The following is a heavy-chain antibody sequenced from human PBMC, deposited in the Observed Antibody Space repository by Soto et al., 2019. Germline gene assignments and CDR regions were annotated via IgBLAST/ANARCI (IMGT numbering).Heavy chain of an antibody. D-gene: IGHD6-13*01. V-gene: IGHV1-3*01. CDR2: IDGGNGNT. J-gene: IGHJ4*02. CDR3: ARIRSRSSWYSFDY. Sequence: ASVKVSCKASGYTFTNYAIHWVRQAPGQRHEWMGWIDGGNGNTKYSQKFQGRVTITRDTSASTAYMELSSLRSEDTAVYYCARIRSRSSWYSFDYWGQGTLVTVSS. CDR1: GYTFTNYA.